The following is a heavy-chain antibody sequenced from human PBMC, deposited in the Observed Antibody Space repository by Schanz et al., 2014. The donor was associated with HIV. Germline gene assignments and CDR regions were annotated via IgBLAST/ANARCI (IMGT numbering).Heavy chain of an antibody. Sequence: EVHLEESGGGLVKPGGSLRLSCAASGFTFSIYSMNWVRQAPGKGLEWVSSISSDSSYIFYADSMKGRFTISRDNARNSLYLQMNSLRAEDTAVYYCVRLMSSDYDFYHYGMDVWGQGTTVIVSS. D-gene: IGHD4-17*01. CDR1: GFTFSIYS. J-gene: IGHJ6*02. CDR2: ISSDSSYI. CDR3: VRLMSSDYDFYHYGMDV. V-gene: IGHV3-21*01.